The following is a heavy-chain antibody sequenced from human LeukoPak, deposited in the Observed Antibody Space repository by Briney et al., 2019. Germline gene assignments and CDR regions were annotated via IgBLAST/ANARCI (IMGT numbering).Heavy chain of an antibody. Sequence: PGGSLRLSCAASGFTFSTSGMHWVRQAPGKGLEWVAVIWFDGSNKHYADSEKGRFSISRDNSENTLYLQMNSLRAEDTAVYYCARDPSYCSSTNCYVGSPLYYYCPMDVWGQGTTVTVSS. V-gene: IGHV3-33*01. D-gene: IGHD2-2*01. CDR1: GFTFSTSG. CDR2: IWFDGSNK. CDR3: ARDPSYCSSTNCYVGSPLYYYCPMDV. J-gene: IGHJ6*02.